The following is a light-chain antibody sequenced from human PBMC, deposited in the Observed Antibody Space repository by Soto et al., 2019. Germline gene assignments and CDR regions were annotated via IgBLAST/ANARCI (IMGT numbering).Light chain of an antibody. Sequence: ETVLTQSPATLSVSPGAPATLSCRAAHSVNNNLAWYQQKPGQALKLLICRASTRATDIQARFSGSGSVTAFTLAIRNIQSEDSAIYYCQQADNWPLLYFGRGTKVEIK. CDR3: QQADNWPLLY. CDR1: HSVNNN. CDR2: RAS. J-gene: IGKJ4*01. V-gene: IGKV3-15*01.